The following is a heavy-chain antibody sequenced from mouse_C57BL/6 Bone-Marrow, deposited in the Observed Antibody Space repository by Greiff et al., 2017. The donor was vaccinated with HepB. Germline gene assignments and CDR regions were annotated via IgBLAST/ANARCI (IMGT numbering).Heavy chain of an antibody. D-gene: IGHD2-10*01. CDR1: GYTFTDYY. CDR2: INPNNGGT. CDR3: ANLLLAMDY. Sequence: EVQLQQSGPELVKPGASVKISCKASGYTFTDYYMNWVKQSHGKSLEWIGDINPNNGGTSYNQKFKGKATLTVDKSSSTAYMELRSLTSEDSAVYYCANLLLAMDYWGQGTSVTVSS. J-gene: IGHJ4*01. V-gene: IGHV1-26*01.